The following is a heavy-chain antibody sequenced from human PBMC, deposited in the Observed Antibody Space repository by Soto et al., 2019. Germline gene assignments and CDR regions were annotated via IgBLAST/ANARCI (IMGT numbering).Heavy chain of an antibody. J-gene: IGHJ3*01. CDR3: ARDMSKTYPSSDYGDYTIDAFDR. V-gene: IGHV3-48*01. Sequence: EVQLVESGGGLVQPGGSLRLSCAASGFTINDYRMNWVRQAPGTGLEWLSYISSSSGVIYYADSVKGRFTISRDNAKNSPYLQLNSLGAEDTAVYFCARDMSKTYPSSDYGDYTIDAFDRWRRGTRVNVSS. CDR2: ISSSSGVI. CDR1: GFTINDYR. D-gene: IGHD4-17*01.